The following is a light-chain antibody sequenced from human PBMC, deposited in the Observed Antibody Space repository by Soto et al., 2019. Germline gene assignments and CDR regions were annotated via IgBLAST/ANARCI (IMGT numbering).Light chain of an antibody. Sequence: EIVLTQSPGTLSLSPGERATLSCRASQTLSTNSLAWYQQRPGQTPRLLIYAASTRDTDIPDRFNGSGSGTDFALTINRLEPEDFELDYCQQYNDTPLTFVPQTKEDVK. CDR2: AAS. V-gene: IGKV3-20*01. J-gene: IGKJ3*01. CDR3: QQYNDTPLT. CDR1: QTLSTNS.